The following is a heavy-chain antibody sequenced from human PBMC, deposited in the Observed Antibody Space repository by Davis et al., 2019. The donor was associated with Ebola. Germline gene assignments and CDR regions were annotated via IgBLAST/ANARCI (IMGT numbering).Heavy chain of an antibody. J-gene: IGHJ3*02. CDR3: ARDDPYYYDSSGYYPIGAFDI. D-gene: IGHD3-22*01. CDR1: GGYISRSNW. CDR2: IYHSGST. Sequence: PSETLSLTCAVSGGYISRSNWWSWVRQPPGKGLEWIGEIYHSGSTNYNPSLQSRASISVDKSKNQFSLKLSSVTAADTAVYYCARDDPYYYDSSGYYPIGAFDIWGQGTMVTVSS. V-gene: IGHV4-4*02.